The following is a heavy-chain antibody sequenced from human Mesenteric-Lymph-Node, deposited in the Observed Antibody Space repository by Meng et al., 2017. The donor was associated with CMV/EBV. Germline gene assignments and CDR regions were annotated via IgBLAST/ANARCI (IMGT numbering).Heavy chain of an antibody. CDR2: ISASGDNT. J-gene: IGHJ1*01. V-gene: IGHV3-23*01. CDR3: ARLGYCSSNSCYFGYLHH. Sequence: GESLKISCAASGFTFSSYAMSWVRQAPGKGLEWVSSISASGDNTYYADSVKGRFTISRDNSKNTLDLQMNSLRAEDTAVYQCARLGYCSSNSCYFGYLHHWGQGTLVTVSS. D-gene: IGHD2-2*01. CDR1: GFTFSSYA.